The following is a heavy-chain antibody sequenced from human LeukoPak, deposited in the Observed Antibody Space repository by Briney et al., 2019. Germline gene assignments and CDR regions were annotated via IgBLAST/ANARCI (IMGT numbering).Heavy chain of an antibody. CDR3: AKEATPSYCSSTSCPNYFDY. J-gene: IGHJ4*02. CDR1: GFTFSDYY. Sequence: GGSLRLSCAASGFTFSDYYMSWIRQAPGKGLEWVSYISSSGSTIYYADSVKGRFTISRDNSKNTLYLQMNSLRAEDTAVYYCAKEATPSYCSSTSCPNYFDYWGQGTLVTVSS. CDR2: ISSSGSTI. V-gene: IGHV3-11*04. D-gene: IGHD2-2*01.